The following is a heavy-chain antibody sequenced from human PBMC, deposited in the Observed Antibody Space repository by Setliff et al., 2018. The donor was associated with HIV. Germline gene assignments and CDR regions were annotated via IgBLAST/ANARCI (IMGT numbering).Heavy chain of an antibody. V-gene: IGHV3-48*04. D-gene: IGHD3-22*01. J-gene: IGHJ4*02. Sequence: GGSLRLSCAASGFTFSSYGVHWVRQAPGKGLEWVSYISSSGTTIYYADSVKGRFTISRDNAKNSLYLQMNSLRAEDTAVYYCARPNYYDSSGSFDYWGQGTLVTVSS. CDR2: ISSSGTTI. CDR1: GFTFSSYG. CDR3: ARPNYYDSSGSFDY.